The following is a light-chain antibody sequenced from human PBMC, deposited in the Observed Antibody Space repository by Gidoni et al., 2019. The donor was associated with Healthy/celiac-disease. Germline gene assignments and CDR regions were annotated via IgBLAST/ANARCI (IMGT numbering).Light chain of an antibody. V-gene: IGLV2-14*01. J-gene: IGLJ1*01. CDR3: SSYTSSSTLYV. CDR2: EVS. CDR1: SSDVGGYNY. Sequence: QSALTQPASVSGSPGQSITISCTGTSSDVGGYNYVSWYQQPPGKAPKLMIYEVSNRPSGVSNRCSGSKSGNTASLTISGLQAEDEADYYCSSYTSSSTLYVFGTGTKVTVL.